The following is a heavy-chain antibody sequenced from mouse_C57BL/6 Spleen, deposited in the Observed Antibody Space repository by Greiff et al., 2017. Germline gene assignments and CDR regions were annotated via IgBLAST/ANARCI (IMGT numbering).Heavy chain of an antibody. CDR3: ARQTTVVEGYFDV. J-gene: IGHJ1*03. CDR1: GYTFTSYW. D-gene: IGHD1-1*01. CDR2: INPSNGGT. Sequence: QVQLQQPGTELVKPGASVKLSCKASGYTFTSYWMHWVKQRPGQGLEWIGNINPSNGGTIYNQKFKGKATLTVDKSSSTAYMELRSLTSEDTAVYYCARQTTVVEGYFDVWGTGTTVTVAS. V-gene: IGHV1-53*01.